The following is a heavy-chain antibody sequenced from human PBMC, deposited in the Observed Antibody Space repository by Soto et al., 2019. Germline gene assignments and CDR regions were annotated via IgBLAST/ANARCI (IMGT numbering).Heavy chain of an antibody. D-gene: IGHD6-19*01. CDR2: IYWDDDK. Sequence: QITLKESGPTLVKPIQTLTLTCTFSGFSISSTRMAVGWIRQPPGKALEWLALIYWDDDKRYSPFLKSRLTITKDTSKNQVVLTMSNMDPVDTARYYCAHIVVAGLGYYFDYWGQGTLVTVSS. J-gene: IGHJ4*02. V-gene: IGHV2-5*02. CDR3: AHIVVAGLGYYFDY. CDR1: GFSISSTRMA.